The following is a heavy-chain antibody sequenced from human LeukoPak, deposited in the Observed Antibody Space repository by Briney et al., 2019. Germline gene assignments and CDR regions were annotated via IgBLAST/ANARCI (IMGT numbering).Heavy chain of an antibody. D-gene: IGHD3-22*01. Sequence: PSETLSLICTVSGGSISSYYWSWIRQPPGKGLEWIGYIYYSGSTNYNPSLKSRVTISVDTSKNQFSLKLSSVTAADTAVYYCARDVTYYYDSSGYYLRAFDIWGQGTMVTVSS. V-gene: IGHV4-59*01. CDR2: IYYSGST. CDR1: GGSISSYY. J-gene: IGHJ3*02. CDR3: ARDVTYYYDSSGYYLRAFDI.